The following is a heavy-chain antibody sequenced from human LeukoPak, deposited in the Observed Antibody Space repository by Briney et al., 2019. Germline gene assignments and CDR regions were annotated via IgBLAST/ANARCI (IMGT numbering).Heavy chain of an antibody. CDR3: AKGGTGYCSRTSCLYYFDY. Sequence: GGSLRLSCAASGFTFSSYAMSWGRQAPGKGLEWVSTISGGGDSTYYAGSVKGRFTISRDNSKNTLHLQMNSLRAEDTAVYYCAKGGTGYCSRTSCLYYFDYWGQGTLVTVSS. CDR1: GFTFSSYA. J-gene: IGHJ4*02. CDR2: ISGGGDST. D-gene: IGHD2-2*01. V-gene: IGHV3-23*01.